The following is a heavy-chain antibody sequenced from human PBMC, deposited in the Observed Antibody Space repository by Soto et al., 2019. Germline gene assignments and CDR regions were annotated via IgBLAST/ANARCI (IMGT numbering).Heavy chain of an antibody. Sequence: QVQLQQSGPGLVKPSQTLSLTCAISGDSVSSNIASWNWIRQSPSRGLEWLGRTYYRSKWYNEYVLSLKSRMTINPDTSKNQFSLQLNSVTPEDTAVYYCARGAHYYNGMDVWGQGTTVTVSS. CDR2: TYYRSKWYN. CDR1: GDSVSSNIAS. V-gene: IGHV6-1*01. J-gene: IGHJ6*02. CDR3: ARGAHYYNGMDV.